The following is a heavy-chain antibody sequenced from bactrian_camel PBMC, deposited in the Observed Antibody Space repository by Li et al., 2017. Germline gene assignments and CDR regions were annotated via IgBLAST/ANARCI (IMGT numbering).Heavy chain of an antibody. D-gene: IGHD5*01. CDR1: EYTYSAYL. V-gene: IGHV3S26*01. CDR3: AADPRFLRIARIQESLY. J-gene: IGHJ4*01. CDR2: ADSGGNT. Sequence: VQLVESGGGSVQSGGSLRLSCESSEYTYSAYLMAWFRQAPGKEREGVAAADSGGNTRYAESVKDRFTISRDNAKNTLFLRMNSLKPEDTAMYYCAADPRFLRIARIQESLYRGQGTQVTVS.